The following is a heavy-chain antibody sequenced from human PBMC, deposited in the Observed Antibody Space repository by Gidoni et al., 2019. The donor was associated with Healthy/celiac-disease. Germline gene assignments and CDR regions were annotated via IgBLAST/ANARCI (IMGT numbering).Heavy chain of an antibody. CDR1: GYSISSGYY. V-gene: IGHV4-38-2*02. D-gene: IGHD2-15*01. Sequence: QVQLQESGPGLVKPSETLSLTGTVSGYSISSGYYWGWIRQPPGKGLEWIGSISHSGSTYYNPSLKSRVTISVDTSKNQFSLKLSSVTAADTAVYYCARDEGDCSGGSCYPSDYWGQGTLVTVSS. CDR3: ARDEGDCSGGSCYPSDY. J-gene: IGHJ4*02. CDR2: ISHSGST.